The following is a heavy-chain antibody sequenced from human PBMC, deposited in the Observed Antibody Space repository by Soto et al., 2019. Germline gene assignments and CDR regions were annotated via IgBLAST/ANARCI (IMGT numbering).Heavy chain of an antibody. D-gene: IGHD3-22*01. Sequence: GGSLRLSCAASGFTFSSYAMSWVRQAPGKGLEWVSAISGSGGSTYYADSVKGRFTISRDNSKNTLYLQMNSLRAEDTAVYYCAKESYYDSSGYPQGDYWGQGTLVTVSS. CDR3: AKESYYDSSGYPQGDY. V-gene: IGHV3-23*01. CDR1: GFTFSSYA. J-gene: IGHJ4*02. CDR2: ISGSGGST.